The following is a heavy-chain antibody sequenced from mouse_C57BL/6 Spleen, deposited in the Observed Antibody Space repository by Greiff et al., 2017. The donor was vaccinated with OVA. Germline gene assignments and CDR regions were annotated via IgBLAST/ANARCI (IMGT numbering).Heavy chain of an antibody. CDR3: ARVGDYYGSSYGYFDV. Sequence: VQLQQSGAELVRPGTSVKMSCKASGYTFTNYWIGWAKQRPGHGLEWIGDIYPGGGSTNYNEKFTGKAPLTADKSSSTAYMQFSSLTSEDSAIYYCARVGDYYGSSYGYFDVWGTGTTVTVSS. CDR1: GYTFTNYW. D-gene: IGHD1-1*01. CDR2: IYPGGGST. V-gene: IGHV1-63*01. J-gene: IGHJ1*03.